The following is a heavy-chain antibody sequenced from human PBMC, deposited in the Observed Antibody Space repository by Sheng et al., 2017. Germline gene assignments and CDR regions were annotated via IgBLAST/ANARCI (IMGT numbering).Heavy chain of an antibody. CDR3: AKDLRRWLAHPGFDY. V-gene: IGHV3-23*04. D-gene: IGHD6-19*01. J-gene: IGHJ4*02. CDR2: ISGSGGST. CDR1: GFTFSSYG. Sequence: EVQLVESGGGLVQPGGTLRLSCAASGFTFSSYGMSWVRQAPGKGLEWVSAISGSGGSTYYADSVKGRFTISRDNSKNTLYLQMNSLRAEDTAVYYCAKDLRRWLAHPGFDYWGQGTLVYRLL.